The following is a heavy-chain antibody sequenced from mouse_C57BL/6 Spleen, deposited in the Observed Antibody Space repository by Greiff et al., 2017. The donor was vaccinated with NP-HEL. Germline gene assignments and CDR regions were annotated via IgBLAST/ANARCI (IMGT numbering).Heavy chain of an antibody. Sequence: EVKVVESGAELVRPGASVKLSCTASGFNIKDDYMHWVKQRPEQGLEWIGWIDPENGDTEYASKFQGKATITADTSSNTAYLQLSSLTSEDTAVYYCTTYYYYVWGTGTTVTVSS. CDR1: GFNIKDDY. CDR2: IDPENGDT. V-gene: IGHV14-4*01. J-gene: IGHJ1*03. CDR3: TTYYYYV.